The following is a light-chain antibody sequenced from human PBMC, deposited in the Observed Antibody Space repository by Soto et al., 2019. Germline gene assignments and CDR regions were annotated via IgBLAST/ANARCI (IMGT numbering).Light chain of an antibody. V-gene: IGKV3-11*01. CDR3: QQYAKAPLT. CDR2: GAS. Sequence: EIVLTHSPATLSLSPGERATLSFSASQSVSSYLAWYQQKPGQAPRLLIYGASTRATGIPARFSASGSGTDFTLTISRLEPEDFAVYYCQQYAKAPLTFGQGTKVDIK. CDR1: QSVSSY. J-gene: IGKJ1*01.